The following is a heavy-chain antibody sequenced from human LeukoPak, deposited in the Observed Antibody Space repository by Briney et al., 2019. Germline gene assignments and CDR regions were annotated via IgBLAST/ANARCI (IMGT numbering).Heavy chain of an antibody. V-gene: IGHV1-46*01. D-gene: IGHD2-15*01. J-gene: IGHJ6*03. CDR1: GYTFTSYY. CDR2: INPSGGST. CDR3: ARQSFCCSGGSCYRYHYYYMDV. Sequence: ASVKVSCKASGYTFTSYYMHWVRQAPGQGLEWMGIINPSGGSTSYAQKFQGRVTMTRDTSTSTVYMELSSLRSEDTAVYYCARQSFCCSGGSCYRYHYYYMDVWGKGTTVTVSS.